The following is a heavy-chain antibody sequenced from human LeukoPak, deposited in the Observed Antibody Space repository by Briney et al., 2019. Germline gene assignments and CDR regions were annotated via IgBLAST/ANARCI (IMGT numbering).Heavy chain of an antibody. J-gene: IGHJ4*02. V-gene: IGHV1-18*01. Sequence: ASVKVSSKASGYTFTSYGISWVRQAPGQGLEWMGWISAYNGNTNYAQKLQGRVTMTTDTSTSTAYMELRSLRSDDTAVYYCARGGDCSSTSCYVDYWGQGTLVTVSS. CDR3: ARGGDCSSTSCYVDY. D-gene: IGHD2-2*01. CDR1: GYTFTSYG. CDR2: ISAYNGNT.